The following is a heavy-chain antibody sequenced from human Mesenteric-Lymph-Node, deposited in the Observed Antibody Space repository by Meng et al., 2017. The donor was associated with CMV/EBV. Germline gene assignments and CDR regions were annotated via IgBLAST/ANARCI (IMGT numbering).Heavy chain of an antibody. CDR1: GFGFKDKW. CDR3: TTEPRD. J-gene: IGHJ1*01. V-gene: IGHV3-15*05. CDR2: VKTKEEGGTR. Sequence: LSLTCAASGFGFKDKWMGWIRQPPGKGPEWVGRVKTKEEGGTRDYAAAVKGRFTITRDDSKLILYLQMNSLKVEDTGLYYCTTEPRDWGQGTLVTVSS.